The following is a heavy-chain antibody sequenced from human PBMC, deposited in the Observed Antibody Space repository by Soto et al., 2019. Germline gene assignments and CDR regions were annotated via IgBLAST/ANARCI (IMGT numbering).Heavy chain of an antibody. CDR1: GYTFTKYD. J-gene: IGHJ6*02. CDR2: VNPISGNT. CDR3: ATSRINMIRGVFYYGLDV. D-gene: IGHD3-10*01. Sequence: QEQLEQSGAEVKKPGASVKVSCKASGYTFTKYDFNWVRQATGQGPEWMGWVNPISGNTETAQNFQGRVSLTMNPSTNTAVMGLRSLRSGDTAIYYCATSRINMIRGVFYYGLDVWGRGTTVTVSS. V-gene: IGHV1-8*01.